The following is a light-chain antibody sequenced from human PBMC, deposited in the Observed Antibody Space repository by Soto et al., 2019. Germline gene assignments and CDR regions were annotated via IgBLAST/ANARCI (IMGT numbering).Light chain of an antibody. Sequence: EIVLTQSPGTLSLSPGERATLSCRASQSVSSNYLGWYQQKPGQPPRLLIDGASIRATGTPDRFSGSGSGTDFTLTISRLVPEDFAVYYCQQSDSSFTFGPGTKVDIK. V-gene: IGKV3-20*01. CDR2: GAS. J-gene: IGKJ3*01. CDR1: QSVSSNY. CDR3: QQSDSSFT.